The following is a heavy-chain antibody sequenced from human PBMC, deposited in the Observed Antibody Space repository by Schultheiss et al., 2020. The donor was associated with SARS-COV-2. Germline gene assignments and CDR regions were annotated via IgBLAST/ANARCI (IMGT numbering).Heavy chain of an antibody. CDR1: GGTFSSYT. V-gene: IGHV1-2*02. D-gene: IGHD6-13*01. Sequence: ASVKVSCKASGGTFSSYTISWVRQAPGQGLEWMGRINPNSGGTNYAQKFQGRVTMTRDTSISTVYMELSSLRSDDTAVYYCARAAASHEPFDYWGQGTLVTVSS. J-gene: IGHJ4*02. CDR2: INPNSGGT. CDR3: ARAAASHEPFDY.